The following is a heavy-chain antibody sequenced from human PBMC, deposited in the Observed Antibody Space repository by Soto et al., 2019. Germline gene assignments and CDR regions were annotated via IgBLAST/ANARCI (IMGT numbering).Heavy chain of an antibody. CDR1: GFTFSDPY. CDR2: IKNRANIYMT. Sequence: GGSLRLSCVASGFTFSDPYMDWVRQAPGKGLEWVGRIKNRANIYMTEYAASVKGRFTISRDDSKNSVYLQMNSLKTEDTALYYGERAPSYYGSGSHDWALGTAVTVSS. V-gene: IGHV3-72*01. D-gene: IGHD3-10*01. J-gene: IGHJ6*02. CDR3: ERAPSYYGSGSHD.